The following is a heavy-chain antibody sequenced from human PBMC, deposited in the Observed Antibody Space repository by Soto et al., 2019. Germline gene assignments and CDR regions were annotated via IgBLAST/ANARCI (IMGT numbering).Heavy chain of an antibody. J-gene: IGHJ6*03. CDR1: GDSIISSSYY. D-gene: IGHD1-1*01. Sequence: QLQLQESGPGLVKPSETLSLTCTVSGDSIISSSYYWDWIRQPPGKGLEWIGKISYSGSTYYNPSLKSRLTISVDTTKNQFSLKLRSVTAADTAVYYCARQVAYWKYMDVWGTGTTVTVSS. CDR2: ISYSGST. CDR3: ARQVAYWKYMDV. V-gene: IGHV4-39*01.